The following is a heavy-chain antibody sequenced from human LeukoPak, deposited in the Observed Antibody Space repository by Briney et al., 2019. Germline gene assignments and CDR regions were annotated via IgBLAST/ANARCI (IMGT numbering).Heavy chain of an antibody. Sequence: SETLSLTCTVSGYSISSGYYWGWIRQPPGKGLAWIGSIYHSGSTYYNPSLKSRVTISVDTSKNQFSLKLSSVTAADTAVYYCARDLASKIAAAGMTRWFDPWGQGTLVTVSS. J-gene: IGHJ5*02. CDR1: GYSISSGYY. CDR3: ARDLASKIAAAGMTRWFDP. CDR2: IYHSGST. D-gene: IGHD6-13*01. V-gene: IGHV4-38-2*02.